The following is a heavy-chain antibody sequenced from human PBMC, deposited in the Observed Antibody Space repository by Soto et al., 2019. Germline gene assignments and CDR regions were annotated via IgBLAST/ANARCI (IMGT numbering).Heavy chain of an antibody. CDR1: GYTFTNYG. CDR2: VSAYNGER. D-gene: IGHD6-6*01. V-gene: IGHV1-18*01. J-gene: IGHJ4*01. CDR3: SRGTSIPASGDY. Sequence: QVQLVQSGAEVKKPGASVKVSCKASGYTFTNYGINWVRQAPGPGLEWLGWVSAYNGERRYAQRVQARVIMTKDTSTTTAYMELRSLRSDDTAVYYCSRGTSIPASGDYWGQGTLVTVSS.